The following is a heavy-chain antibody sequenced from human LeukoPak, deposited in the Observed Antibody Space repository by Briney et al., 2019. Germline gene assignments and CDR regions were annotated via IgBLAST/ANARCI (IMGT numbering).Heavy chain of an antibody. CDR3: AKMTFYDILTGYIHFDY. J-gene: IGHJ4*02. CDR1: GFTFSSYA. V-gene: IGHV3-23*01. Sequence: PGGSLRLSCAASGFTFSSYAMSWVRQAPGKGLEWVSAISGSGGSTYYADSVKGRFTISRDNSKNTLYLQMNSLRAEDTAVYYCAKMTFYDILTGYIHFDYWGQGTLVTVSS. D-gene: IGHD3-9*01. CDR2: ISGSGGST.